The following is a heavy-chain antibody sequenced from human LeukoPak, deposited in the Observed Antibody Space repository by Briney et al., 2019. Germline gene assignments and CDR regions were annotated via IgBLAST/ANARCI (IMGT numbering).Heavy chain of an antibody. V-gene: IGHV3-48*03. CDR2: ISSSGSTI. CDR3: ARLLPVAGNWFDP. J-gene: IGHJ5*02. D-gene: IGHD6-19*01. Sequence: GGSLRLSCAAPGFPLSSYEMNWVRQAPGKGLEWVSYISSSGSTIYYADSVKGRFTISRDNAKNSLYLQMNSLRAEDTAVYYCARLLPVAGNWFDPWGQGTLVTVSS. CDR1: GFPLSSYE.